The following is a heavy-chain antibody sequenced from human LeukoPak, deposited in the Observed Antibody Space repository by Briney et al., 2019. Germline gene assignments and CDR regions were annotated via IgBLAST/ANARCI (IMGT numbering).Heavy chain of an antibody. Sequence: SETLSLTCAVYGGSFSGYYWSWIRQPPGKGLEWIGEINHSGSTNYNPSLKSRVTISVDTSKNQFSLKLSSVTAADTAVYYCARGEDDRNTIFRDFDIWGQGTMVTVSS. V-gene: IGHV4-34*01. CDR3: ARGEDDRNTIFRDFDI. CDR1: GGSFSGYY. D-gene: IGHD3-3*01. CDR2: INHSGST. J-gene: IGHJ3*02.